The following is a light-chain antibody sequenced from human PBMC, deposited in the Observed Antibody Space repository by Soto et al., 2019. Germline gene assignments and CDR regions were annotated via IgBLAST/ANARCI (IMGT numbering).Light chain of an antibody. J-gene: IGKJ1*01. V-gene: IGKV3-15*01. CDR2: GAS. Sequence: EIVMTQSPATLSVSPGERATLSCRASQSVSSNLACYQEKPGQAPRLVIYGASTRATGIPARFSGSGSETLFTLTISSMRSEDFAFYYCQQYNTCLPWTVGERTNVEIK. CDR1: QSVSSN. CDR3: QQYNTCLPWT.